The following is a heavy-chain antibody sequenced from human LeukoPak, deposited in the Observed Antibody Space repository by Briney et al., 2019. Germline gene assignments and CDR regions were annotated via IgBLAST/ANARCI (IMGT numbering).Heavy chain of an antibody. Sequence: GESLKISCKGSGYSFNNYWIVWVRQMPGKGLEWMGIIYPGDSATRYSPSFQGQVTISADKSITTAYLQWSSLKASDTAMYYCAKTAEGRRSSAYYYYYMDVWGTGTTVTVSS. CDR3: AKTAEGRRSSAYYYYYMDV. D-gene: IGHD6-6*01. V-gene: IGHV5-51*01. CDR2: IYPGDSAT. CDR1: GYSFNNYW. J-gene: IGHJ6*03.